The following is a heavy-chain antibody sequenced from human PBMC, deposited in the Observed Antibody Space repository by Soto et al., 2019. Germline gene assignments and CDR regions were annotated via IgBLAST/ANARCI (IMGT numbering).Heavy chain of an antibody. J-gene: IGHJ6*02. Sequence: QVQLQQWGAGLLKPSETLSLTCAVYGGAFSGYYWSWIRQPPGKGLEWIGEINHSGSTNYNPSLKSRVTIYVDPSKNQFSLKLSSVTAADTAVYYCARSSWYYGMDVWGQGTTVTVSS. V-gene: IGHV4-34*01. CDR3: ARSSWYYGMDV. D-gene: IGHD3-10*01. CDR2: INHSGST. CDR1: GGAFSGYY.